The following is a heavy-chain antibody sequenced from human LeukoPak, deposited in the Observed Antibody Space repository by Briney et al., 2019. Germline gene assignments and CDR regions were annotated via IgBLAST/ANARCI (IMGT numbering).Heavy chain of an antibody. J-gene: IGHJ5*02. D-gene: IGHD6-13*01. CDR2: ISANNGNT. V-gene: IGHV1-18*01. CDR3: ARTEYSSSWSWFDP. Sequence: ASVKVSCKASGYTYTNYGISWVRQAPGQGLEWMGWISANNGNTNYAQSLQGRVTMTTDTSTSTAYMELRSLRSDDTAVYYCARTEYSSSWSWFDPWGQGTLVAVSS. CDR1: GYTYTNYG.